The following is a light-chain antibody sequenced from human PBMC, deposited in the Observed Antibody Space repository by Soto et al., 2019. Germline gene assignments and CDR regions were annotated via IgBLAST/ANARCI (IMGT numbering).Light chain of an antibody. V-gene: IGLV2-14*03. Sequence: QSALTQPASVSESPGQSITISCTGTSSDVGNYNYVSWYQQHPGKAPKLMIYPVTSRPSGVSDRFSGSKSGNTASLTISGLQTYDEAYYYCSSFTTSATWVFGGGTKLTVL. J-gene: IGLJ3*02. CDR1: SSDVGNYNY. CDR2: PVT. CDR3: SSFTTSATWV.